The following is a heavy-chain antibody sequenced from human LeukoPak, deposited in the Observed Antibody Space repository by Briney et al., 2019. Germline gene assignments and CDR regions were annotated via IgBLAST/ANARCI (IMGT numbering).Heavy chain of an antibody. J-gene: IGHJ4*02. D-gene: IGHD3-22*01. CDR3: ARDQYYDVSTYYEIDY. V-gene: IGHV4-34*01. Sequence: SETLSLTCAVYGGSFSGYYWSWVRRPPGKGLEWIGEIYHSGSTYYNPSLKSRVTILVDTSKNQFSLKMASVTAADTAVYYCARDQYYDVSTYYEIDYWGQGTLVTVSS. CDR2: IYHSGST. CDR1: GGSFSGYY.